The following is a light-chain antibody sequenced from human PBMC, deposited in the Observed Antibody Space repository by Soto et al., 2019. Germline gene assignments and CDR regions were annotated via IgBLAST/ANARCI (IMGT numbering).Light chain of an antibody. CDR3: QQYNSYPMYT. J-gene: IGKJ2*01. CDR1: QSISSW. CDR2: KAS. V-gene: IGKV1-5*03. Sequence: DIQMTQSPPTLSASVGDRVTITCRASQSISSWLAWYQQKPGKAPKLLIYKASSLESGVPSRFSGSGSGTEFTLTISSLQPDDFATYYCQQYNSYPMYTFGQGTKLEIK.